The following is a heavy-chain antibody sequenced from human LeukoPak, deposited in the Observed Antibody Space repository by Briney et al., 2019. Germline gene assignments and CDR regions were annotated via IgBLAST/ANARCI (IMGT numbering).Heavy chain of an antibody. D-gene: IGHD4-23*01. Sequence: GRSLRLSCAASGFSFSSYSMHWVRQAPGKGLEWVAELLYDGSHEFYADVVKGRFTISRDNSKNTLYLQINSLRAEDTAVYYCAKEGRWLDSWGQGTLVTVSS. CDR2: LLYDGSHE. V-gene: IGHV3-30*04. J-gene: IGHJ4*02. CDR3: AKEGRWLDS. CDR1: GFSFSSYS.